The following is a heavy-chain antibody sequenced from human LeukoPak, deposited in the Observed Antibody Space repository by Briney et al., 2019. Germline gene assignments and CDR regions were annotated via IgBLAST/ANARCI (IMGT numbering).Heavy chain of an antibody. J-gene: IGHJ4*02. D-gene: IGHD3-22*01. V-gene: IGHV1-2*02. CDR2: INPNSGGT. CDR1: GYTFTGYY. CDR3: ARIGYYYDSSGYYLDY. Sequence: ASVKVSCKASGYTFTGYYMHWVRQAPGQGREWMGWINPNSGGTNYAQKFQGRVTMTRDTSISTAYMELSRLRSDDTAVYYCARIGYYYDSSGYYLDYWGQGTLVTVSS.